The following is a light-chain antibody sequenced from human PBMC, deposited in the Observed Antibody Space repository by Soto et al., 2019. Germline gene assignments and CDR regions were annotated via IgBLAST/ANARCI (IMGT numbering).Light chain of an antibody. V-gene: IGLV2-14*03. CDR1: SSDIGHYDY. CDR2: HVT. Sequence: QSVLTQPASVSGSPGQSITISCTGTSSDIGHYDYVSWYQQHPGKAPKLMIYHVTYRPSGVSNRYSCSKSGNSASLTISGLHADDEADYYCCSLTTSHTYVFGSGTKVTVL. J-gene: IGLJ1*01. CDR3: CSLTTSHTYV.